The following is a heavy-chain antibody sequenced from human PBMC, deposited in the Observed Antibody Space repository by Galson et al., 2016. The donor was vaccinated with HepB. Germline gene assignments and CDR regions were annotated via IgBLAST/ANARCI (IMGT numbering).Heavy chain of an antibody. V-gene: IGHV2-26*01. CDR1: GFSLSNAKMG. CDR3: ARLIGDTFDCFDP. Sequence: PALVKPTQTLTMTCTVSGFSLSNAKMGVAWIRQPPGKALEWLGHIFSNDAKSLSASLKTRLTISKDTSKSQVVLTMTNMDPVDTAIYYCARLIGDTFDCFDPWGQGTLVTVSS. CDR2: IFSNDAK. D-gene: IGHD2/OR15-2a*01. J-gene: IGHJ5*02.